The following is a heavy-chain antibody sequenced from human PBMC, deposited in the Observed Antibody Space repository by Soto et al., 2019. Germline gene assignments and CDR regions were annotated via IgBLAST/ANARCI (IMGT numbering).Heavy chain of an antibody. CDR1: GGTFSSYA. Sequence: QVQLVQSGAEVKKPGSSVKVSCKASGGTFSSYAISWVRQAPGQGLEWMGGIIPVFGTGIYAQKFQGRVTITADKSTNTAYMELSSRRSEDTAVYFCARVGGTCGYTYGRDYWGQGTLVTVSS. CDR2: IIPVFGTG. J-gene: IGHJ4*02. CDR3: ARVGGTCGYTYGRDY. V-gene: IGHV1-69*06. D-gene: IGHD5-18*01.